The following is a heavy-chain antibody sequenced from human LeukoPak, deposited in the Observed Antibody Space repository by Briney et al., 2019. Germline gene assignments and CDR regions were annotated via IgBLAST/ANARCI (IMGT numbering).Heavy chain of an antibody. J-gene: IGHJ4*02. V-gene: IGHV1-18*04. CDR2: IGAYNGNT. CDR1: GYTFTSYG. CDR3: ARVPIAVADDGFDY. D-gene: IGHD6-19*01. Sequence: GASVKVSCKASGYTFTSYGISWVRQAPGQGLEWMGWIGAYNGNTNYAQKLQGRVTMTTDTSTSTAYMELRSLRSDDTAVYYCARVPIAVADDGFDYWGQGTLVTVSS.